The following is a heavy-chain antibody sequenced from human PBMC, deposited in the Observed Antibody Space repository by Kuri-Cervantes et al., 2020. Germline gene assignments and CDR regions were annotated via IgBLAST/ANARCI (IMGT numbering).Heavy chain of an antibody. CDR2: ISSSSSYI. CDR1: GFTFSSYS. V-gene: IGHV3-21*01. Sequence: ETLSLTCAASGFTFSSYSMNWVRQAPGKGLEWVSSISSSSSYIYYADSVKGRFTISRDNAKNSLYLQMNSLGAEDTAVYYCVKDMLAQGYYYYAMDVWGQGTTVTVSS. CDR3: VKDMLAQGYYYYAMDV. J-gene: IGHJ6*02. D-gene: IGHD3-10*02.